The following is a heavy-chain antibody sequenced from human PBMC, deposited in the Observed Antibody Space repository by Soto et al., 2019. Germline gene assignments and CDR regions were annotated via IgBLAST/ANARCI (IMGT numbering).Heavy chain of an antibody. D-gene: IGHD3-10*01. J-gene: IGHJ4*02. V-gene: IGHV3-13*04. CDR2: IGTAGDT. CDR1: GFTFSNYA. CDR3: ARFGPPDY. Sequence: EVQLVASGGGLVQPGGSLRLSCAASGFTFSNYAMHWVRQATGKGLEWVSAIGTAGDTYYPGSVKGRFTISRESAKNSLYLQMNNLRAGDTAVYYCARFGPPDYWGLGTLVTVSS.